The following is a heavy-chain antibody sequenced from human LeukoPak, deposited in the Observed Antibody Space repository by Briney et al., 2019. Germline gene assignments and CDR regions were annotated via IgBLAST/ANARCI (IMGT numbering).Heavy chain of an antibody. J-gene: IGHJ4*02. V-gene: IGHV3-48*03. CDR2: ISSSSSTI. D-gene: IGHD2-8*02. Sequence: GGSLRLSCGASGFTFSSYEMNWVRQAPGKGLEWVSYISSSSSTIYYADSVKGRFTISRDNAKNSLYLQMNSLRAEDTAVYYCARDVGVYAIPFDYWGQGILVTASS. CDR1: GFTFSSYE. CDR3: ARDVGVYAIPFDY.